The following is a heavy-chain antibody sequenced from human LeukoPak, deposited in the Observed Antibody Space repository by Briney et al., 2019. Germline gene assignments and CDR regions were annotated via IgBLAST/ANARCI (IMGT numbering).Heavy chain of an antibody. Sequence: PGGSLRLSCAASGFTFSSYAMSWVRQAPGKGLEWVSAISGSGGSTYYADSVKGRFTISRDNSKNTLYLQVNSLRAEDTAVYYCPRPDRGEQWLVYFDYWGQGTLVTVSS. CDR1: GFTFSSYA. J-gene: IGHJ4*02. V-gene: IGHV3-23*01. CDR3: PRPDRGEQWLVYFDY. CDR2: ISGSGGST. D-gene: IGHD6-19*01.